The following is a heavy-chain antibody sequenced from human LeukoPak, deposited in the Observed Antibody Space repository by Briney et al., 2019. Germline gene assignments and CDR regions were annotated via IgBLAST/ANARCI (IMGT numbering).Heavy chain of an antibody. J-gene: IGHJ4*02. CDR3: AKPNYDSSGYYCDY. Sequence: PGGSLRLSCAASGFTFSSYGMHWVRQAPGKGLEWVAVISYDGSNKYYADSVKGRFTISRDNSRNTLYLQMNSLRAEDTAVYYCAKPNYDSSGYYCDYWGQGTLVTVSS. V-gene: IGHV3-30*18. D-gene: IGHD3-22*01. CDR2: ISYDGSNK. CDR1: GFTFSSYG.